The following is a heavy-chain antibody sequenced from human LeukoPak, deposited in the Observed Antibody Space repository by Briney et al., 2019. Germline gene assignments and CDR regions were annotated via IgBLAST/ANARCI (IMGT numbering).Heavy chain of an antibody. CDR2: INPSGGST. CDR1: GYTFTSYY. V-gene: IGHV1-46*01. CDR3: ARERGGIYDSSDIGFDY. D-gene: IGHD3-22*01. J-gene: IGHJ4*02. Sequence: GASVKVSCKASGYTFTSYYMHWVRQAPGQGLEWMGIINPSGGSTSYAQKFQGRVTMTRDMSTSTVYMELSSLRSEDTAVYYCARERGGIYDSSDIGFDYWGQGTLVTVSS.